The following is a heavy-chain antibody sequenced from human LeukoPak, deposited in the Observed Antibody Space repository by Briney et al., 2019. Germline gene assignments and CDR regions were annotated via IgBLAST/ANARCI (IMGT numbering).Heavy chain of an antibody. J-gene: IGHJ4*02. Sequence: GGSLRLSCAASGFTFDDYAMHWVRQAPGKGLEWVSGISWNSGSIGYADSVKGRFTISRDNAKNSLYLQMNSLRAEDTALYYCAKKGEEGHFDYWGQGTLVTVSS. CDR2: ISWNSGSI. CDR1: GFTFDDYA. V-gene: IGHV3-9*01. CDR3: AKKGEEGHFDY.